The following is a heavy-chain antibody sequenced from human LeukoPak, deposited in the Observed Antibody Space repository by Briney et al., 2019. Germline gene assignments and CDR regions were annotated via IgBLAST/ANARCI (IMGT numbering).Heavy chain of an antibody. CDR1: GGSFSSYY. J-gene: IGHJ4*03. D-gene: IGHD1-1*01. V-gene: IGHV4-34*01. CDR2: INHRGDT. Sequence: SETPSLTCAVYGGSFSSYYWSWIRQSPGKGLEWIAEINHRGDTNYNPSVKSRVTISVDTSKNQFSLKVTSLTAADSAVYYCARGPTISETGYFDYWGQGTLVTVSS. CDR3: ARGPTISETGYFDY.